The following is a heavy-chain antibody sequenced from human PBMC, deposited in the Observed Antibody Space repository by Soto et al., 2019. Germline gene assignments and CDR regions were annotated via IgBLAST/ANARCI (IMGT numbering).Heavy chain of an antibody. CDR2: IFSDDEK. CDR1: GFSLSTAPMG. Sequence: GSGPTLVNPTETLTLTCPVSGFSLSTAPMGVSWIRQPPGKALEWLAHIFSDDEKSYSTSLKSRLTISKDTSKRQVVLTMTRMDPMDTATYYCARLNDYGGSAYFFDFWGQGALVTVSS. CDR3: ARLNDYGGSAYFFDF. V-gene: IGHV2-26*01. J-gene: IGHJ4*02. D-gene: IGHD4-17*01.